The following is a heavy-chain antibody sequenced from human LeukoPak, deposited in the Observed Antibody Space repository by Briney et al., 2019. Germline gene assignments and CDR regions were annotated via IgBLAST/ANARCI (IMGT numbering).Heavy chain of an antibody. D-gene: IGHD2-2*01. CDR3: ARHSRTHPSYFDY. J-gene: IGHJ4*02. Sequence: SETLSLTCTVSGGSISSYYWSWIRQPPGKGLEWIGYIYYSGSTNYNPSLKSRVTISVDTSKYQFSLKLSSVTAADTAVYYCARHSRTHPSYFDYWGQGALVTVSS. V-gene: IGHV4-59*01. CDR2: IYYSGST. CDR1: GGSISSYY.